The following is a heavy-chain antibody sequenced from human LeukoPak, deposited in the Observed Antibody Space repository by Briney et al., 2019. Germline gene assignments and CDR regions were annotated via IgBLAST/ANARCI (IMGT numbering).Heavy chain of an antibody. Sequence: GGSLRLSCAASGFTVSSNYMSWVRQAPGKGLEWVSVIYSGGSTYYADSVKGRFTISRDNSENTLYLQMNSLRVEDTAVYYCAKELSGSGWRKFDYWGQGTLVTVSS. V-gene: IGHV3-53*01. CDR2: IYSGGST. CDR3: AKELSGSGWRKFDY. D-gene: IGHD6-19*01. J-gene: IGHJ4*02. CDR1: GFTVSSNY.